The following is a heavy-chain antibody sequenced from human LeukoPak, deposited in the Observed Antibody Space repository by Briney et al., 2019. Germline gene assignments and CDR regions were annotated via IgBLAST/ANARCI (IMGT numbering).Heavy chain of an antibody. D-gene: IGHD6-13*01. CDR2: ISGSGGST. V-gene: IGHV3-23*01. CDR3: AKAKGSIAAADPWFDP. Sequence: PGGSLRLSCAASGFTFNGHWMTWVRQAPGKGLEWVSAISGSGGSTYYADSVKGRFTISRDNSKNTLYLQMNSLRAEDTAVYYCAKAKGSIAAADPWFDPWGQGTLVTVSS. J-gene: IGHJ5*02. CDR1: GFTFNGHW.